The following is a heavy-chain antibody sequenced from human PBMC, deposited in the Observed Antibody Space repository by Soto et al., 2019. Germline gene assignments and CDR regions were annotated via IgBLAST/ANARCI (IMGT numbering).Heavy chain of an antibody. V-gene: IGHV1-24*01. Sequence: ASVKVSCQVSGYTLTELSMHWVRQAPGKGLEWMGGFDPEDGETIYAQKFQGRVTMTEDTSTDTAYMELSSLRSEDTAVYYCATVPHYYDSSGYYLDWGQGTLVTVSS. CDR3: ATVPHYYDSSGYYLD. CDR2: FDPEDGET. CDR1: GYTLTELS. D-gene: IGHD3-22*01. J-gene: IGHJ4*02.